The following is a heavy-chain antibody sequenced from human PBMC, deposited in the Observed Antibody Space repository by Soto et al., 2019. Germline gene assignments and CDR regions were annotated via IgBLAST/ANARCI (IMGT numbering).Heavy chain of an antibody. V-gene: IGHV3-33*08. CDR3: ARETDPDTAMAIYYYYYYGMDV. CDR1: GFTFSSYG. J-gene: IGHJ6*02. CDR2: ILYDGSNK. Sequence: PGGSLRLSCAASGFTFSSYGMHWVRQAPGKGLEWVAVILYDGSNKYYADSVKGRFTISRDNSKNTLYLQMNSLRAEDTAVYYCARETDPDTAMAIYYYYYYGMDVWGQGTTVTVSS. D-gene: IGHD5-18*01.